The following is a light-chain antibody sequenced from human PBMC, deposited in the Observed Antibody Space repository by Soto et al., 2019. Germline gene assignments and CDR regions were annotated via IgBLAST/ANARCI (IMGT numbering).Light chain of an antibody. V-gene: IGKV2-24*01. CDR2: GAS. Sequence: DIVMTQTPLSSPVTLGQAASISCRSSQSLVHNDGNTYLSWFQQRPGQPPRLLIYGASSRATGIPDRFSGSGSGTDFTLTISRLEPEDFSVYYCQQYATTPFTFGPGTKVDIK. CDR3: QQYATTPFT. J-gene: IGKJ3*01. CDR1: QSLVHNDGNTY.